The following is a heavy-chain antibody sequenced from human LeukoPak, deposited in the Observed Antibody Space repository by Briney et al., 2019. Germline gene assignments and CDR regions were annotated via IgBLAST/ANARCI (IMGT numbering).Heavy chain of an antibody. V-gene: IGHV3-23*01. J-gene: IGHJ4*02. CDR3: ATAEVPTDY. Sequence: GGSLGLSGAVSGFTLNSNGVCCVRRPARKGVEWGSGIILGGVSTYYTNSVKGRFTISRDTSKNTLYLQMTTLRPEDKAVYYCATAEVPTDYWRQGTLVTVSS. CDR1: GFTLNSNG. D-gene: IGHD1-14*01. CDR2: IILGGVST.